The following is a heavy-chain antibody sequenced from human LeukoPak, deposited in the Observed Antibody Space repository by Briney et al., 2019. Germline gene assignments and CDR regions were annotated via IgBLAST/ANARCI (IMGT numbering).Heavy chain of an antibody. CDR3: ARQRDFWSGYYKDY. D-gene: IGHD3-3*01. CDR2: IYYSGST. J-gene: IGHJ4*02. Sequence: WVRQPPGKGLEWIGSIYYSGSTYYNPSLKSRVTISVDTSKNQFSLKLSSVTAADTAVYYCARQRDFWSGYYKDYWGQGTLVTVSS. V-gene: IGHV4-39*01.